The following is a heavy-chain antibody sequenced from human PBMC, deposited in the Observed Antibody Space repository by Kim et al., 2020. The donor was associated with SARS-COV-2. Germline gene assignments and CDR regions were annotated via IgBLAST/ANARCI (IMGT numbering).Heavy chain of an antibody. CDR3: ARLDHAVRYFDWLLSNGWFDP. Sequence: SETLSLTCTVSGGSISSSSYYWGWIRQPPGKGLEWIGSIYYSGSTYYNPSLKSRVTISVDTSKNQFSLKLSSVTAADTAVYYCARLDHAVRYFDWLLSNGWFDPWGQGTLVTVSS. D-gene: IGHD3-9*01. J-gene: IGHJ5*02. V-gene: IGHV4-39*01. CDR2: IYYSGST. CDR1: GGSISSSSYY.